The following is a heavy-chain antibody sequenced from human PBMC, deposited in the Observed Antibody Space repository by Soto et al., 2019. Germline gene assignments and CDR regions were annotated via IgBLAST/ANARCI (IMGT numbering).Heavy chain of an antibody. J-gene: IGHJ4*02. CDR1: SGSISSTIYS. V-gene: IGHV4-39*07. CDR2: IFYSGST. Sequence: PSETLSLTCTVSSGSISSTIYSWYWIRHPPGKGLEWIGSIFYSGSTYYNPSLKSRVTISVDTSKNQFSLTLTSVTAEDTAVYYCAKDRPIYYDSSGYYSFGYWGQGTLVTVSS. D-gene: IGHD3-22*01. CDR3: AKDRPIYYDSSGYYSFGY.